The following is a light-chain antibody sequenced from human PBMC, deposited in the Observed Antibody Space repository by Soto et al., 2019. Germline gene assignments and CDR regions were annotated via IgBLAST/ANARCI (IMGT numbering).Light chain of an antibody. CDR1: QEIGNF. J-gene: IGKJ4*01. CDR3: QHYDTLVLT. Sequence: DIQMTQSPSSLSASVGDSVTITCQASQEIGNFLNWYQQRPGQAPKLLIYDVSNLQSGVPSRYSGRGSGTHFSLTIRSLQPEDVAIYFCQHYDTLVLTFGGGTKVEIK. CDR2: DVS. V-gene: IGKV1-33*01.